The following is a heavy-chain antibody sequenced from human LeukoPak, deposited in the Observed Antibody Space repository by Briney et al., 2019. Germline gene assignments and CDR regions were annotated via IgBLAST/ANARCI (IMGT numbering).Heavy chain of an antibody. CDR1: GFTFSNYW. Sequence: PGGSLRLSCAASGFTFSNYWMTWVRQAPGKGLEWVANIKQDGSEKYYVDSVKGRLTISRDNATNSLYLQMNSLRAEDTAVYYCARAMHSWGQGTLVTVSS. J-gene: IGHJ4*02. CDR3: ARAMHS. V-gene: IGHV3-7*03. CDR2: IKQDGSEK.